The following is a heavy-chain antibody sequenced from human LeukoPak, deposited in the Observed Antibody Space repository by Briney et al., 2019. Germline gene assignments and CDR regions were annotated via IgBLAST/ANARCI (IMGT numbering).Heavy chain of an antibody. CDR2: INHSGST. D-gene: IGHD3-10*01. J-gene: IGHJ4*02. Sequence: SETLSLTCAVYGGSFSGYYWSWIRQPPGKGLEWIGEINHSGSTNYNPSLKRRVTISVDTSKNQFSLKLSSVTAADTAVYYCVAGYFDYWGQGTLVTVSS. CDR3: VAGYFDY. V-gene: IGHV4-34*01. CDR1: GGSFSGYY.